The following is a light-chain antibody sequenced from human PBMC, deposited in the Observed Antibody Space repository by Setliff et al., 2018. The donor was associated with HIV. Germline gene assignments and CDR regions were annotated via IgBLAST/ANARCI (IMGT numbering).Light chain of an antibody. J-gene: IGLJ1*01. V-gene: IGLV3-1*01. CDR3: QAWDSSTAV. CDR2: RDS. Sequence: SYALTQPPSVSVSPGQTASITCSGDKLGDKYACWYQQKPGQSPVLVIYRDSKRPSGIPERFSGANSGNTATLTISGTQAMDEADYYCQAWDSSTAVFGNGTKGTV. CDR1: KLGDKY.